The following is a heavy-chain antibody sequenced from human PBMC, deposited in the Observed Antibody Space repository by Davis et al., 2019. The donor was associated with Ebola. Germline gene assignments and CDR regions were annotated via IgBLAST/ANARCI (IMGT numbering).Heavy chain of an antibody. Sequence: MPSETLSLTCAVYGGSFSGYYWSWIRQPPGKGLEWIGYIYYSGSTNYNPSLKSRVTISVDTSKNQFSLKLSSVTAADTAVYYCAREFRIIGVVINDYYYYGMDVWGQGTTVTVSS. CDR2: IYYSGST. J-gene: IGHJ6*02. D-gene: IGHD3-3*01. V-gene: IGHV4-59*01. CDR1: GGSFSGYY. CDR3: AREFRIIGVVINDYYYYGMDV.